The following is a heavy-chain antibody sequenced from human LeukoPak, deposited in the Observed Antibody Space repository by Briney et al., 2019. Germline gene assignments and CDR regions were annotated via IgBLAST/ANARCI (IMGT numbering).Heavy chain of an antibody. Sequence: GGSLRLSCAASGFIFSYYGMHWVRQAPGKGLEWVAVIWYDGSNRYYADSLKGRFTTSRDNSKNTLYLQMNSLTADDTAVYYCARDPLGVLSYFDYWGQGTLVTVSS. CDR3: ARDPLGVLSYFDY. CDR2: IWYDGSNR. V-gene: IGHV3-33*01. CDR1: GFIFSYYG. D-gene: IGHD3-16*01. J-gene: IGHJ4*02.